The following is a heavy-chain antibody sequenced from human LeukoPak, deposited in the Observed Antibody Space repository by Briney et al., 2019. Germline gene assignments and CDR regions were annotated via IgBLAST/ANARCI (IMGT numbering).Heavy chain of an antibody. V-gene: IGHV3-23*01. D-gene: IGHD6-13*01. Sequence: GGSLRLSCAASGFTLSSYSMSWVRQAPGKGLEWVAVISGTGGRTYYADPVKGRFTISRGISKNTLYLQMNSLRVEDTAVYFCARGIAADHLHYSKDWGQGTLVTVSS. CDR2: ISGTGGRT. CDR3: ARGIAADHLHYSKD. J-gene: IGHJ4*02. CDR1: GFTLSSYS.